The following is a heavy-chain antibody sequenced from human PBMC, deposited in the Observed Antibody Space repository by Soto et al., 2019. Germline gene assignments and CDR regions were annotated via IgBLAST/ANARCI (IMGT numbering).Heavy chain of an antibody. CDR2: IWYDGSNK. V-gene: IGHV3-33*01. J-gene: IGHJ4*02. Sequence: QVQLVESGGGVVQPGRSLRLSCAASGFTFSSYGMHWVRQAPGKGLEWVAVIWYDGSNKYYADSVKGRFTISRDNSKNTLYLQMNSLRAEDTAVYYCARDVTRYFGWLLGPDGGFDYWGQGTLVTVSS. CDR1: GFTFSSYG. D-gene: IGHD3-9*01. CDR3: ARDVTRYFGWLLGPDGGFDY.